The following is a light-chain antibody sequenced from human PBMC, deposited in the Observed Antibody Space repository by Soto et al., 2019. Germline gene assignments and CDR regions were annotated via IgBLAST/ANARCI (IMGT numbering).Light chain of an antibody. J-gene: IGLJ3*02. V-gene: IGLV1-47*01. CDR2: KNN. CDR1: SYNVGKNL. Sequence: QSMLTQPPYASGTPGQRCTISCSGGSYNVGKNLVYWYQQRPGTAPKLIIFKNNQLPSGVPDRFSGSNSGSSASLAISGLRSEDEADYFCAAWDDSLSAWVFGGGTKVTVL. CDR3: AAWDDSLSAWV.